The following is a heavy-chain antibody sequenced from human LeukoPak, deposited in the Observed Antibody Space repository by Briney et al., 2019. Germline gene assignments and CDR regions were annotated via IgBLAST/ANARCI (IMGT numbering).Heavy chain of an antibody. CDR3: ARGYNWNDASDY. D-gene: IGHD1-1*01. CDR2: MNPNSGNT. V-gene: IGHV1-8*02. CDR1: GYTFTSYD. Sequence: ASVKVSCKASGYTFTSYDINWVRQATGQGLEWMGWMNPNSGNTGYAQKFQGRVTMTRDTSISTAYMELSRLRSDDTAVYYCARGYNWNDASDYWGQGTLVTVSS. J-gene: IGHJ4*02.